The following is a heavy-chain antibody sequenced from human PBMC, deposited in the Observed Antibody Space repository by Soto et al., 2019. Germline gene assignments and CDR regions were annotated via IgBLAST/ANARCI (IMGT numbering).Heavy chain of an antibody. Sequence: SVPQCLTWAVDGGFLSESYGGWIRQNPWKWLEGIGSIYYSGSTYYNPSLKSRVTISVDTSKNQFSLKLSSVTAADTAVYYCARHGSPGSALLLWFGPGKYFDYWGQGTLVPVS. CDR3: ARHGSPGSALLLWFGPGKYFDY. CDR2: IYYSGST. J-gene: IGHJ4*02. V-gene: IGHV4-39*01. D-gene: IGHD3-10*01. CDR1: GGFLSESY.